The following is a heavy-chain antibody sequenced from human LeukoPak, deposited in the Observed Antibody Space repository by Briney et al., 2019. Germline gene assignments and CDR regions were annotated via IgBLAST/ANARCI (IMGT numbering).Heavy chain of an antibody. CDR1: GGSISSSSYY. CDR2: IYYSGST. Sequence: SETLSLTCTVSGGSISSSSYYWGWIRQPPGKGLEWIGSIYYSGSTYYNPSLKSRVTISVDTSKNQSSLKLSSVTAADTAVYYCARVYSGYEMIDYWGQGTLVTVFS. V-gene: IGHV4-39*01. J-gene: IGHJ4*02. D-gene: IGHD5-12*01. CDR3: ARVYSGYEMIDY.